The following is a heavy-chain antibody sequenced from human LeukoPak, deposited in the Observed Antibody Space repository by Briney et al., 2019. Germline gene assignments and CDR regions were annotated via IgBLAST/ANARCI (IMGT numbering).Heavy chain of an antibody. V-gene: IGHV4-4*07. CDR3: ARDVGGYNYGYSLDY. Sequence: SETPSLTCTVSGGSISSYYWSWIRQPAGKGLEWIGRIYTSGSTSYNSSLKSRVTMSVDTSKNQFSLKLSSVTAADTAVYYCARDVGGYNYGYSLDYWGQGTLVSVSS. J-gene: IGHJ4*02. CDR2: IYTSGST. D-gene: IGHD5-18*01. CDR1: GGSISSYY.